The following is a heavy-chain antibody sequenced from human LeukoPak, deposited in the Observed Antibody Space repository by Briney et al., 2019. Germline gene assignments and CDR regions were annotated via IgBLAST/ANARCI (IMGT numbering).Heavy chain of an antibody. CDR2: IKEDGSEK. J-gene: IGHJ6*02. Sequence: GGPLRLSCAASGFTYSTSWMTWVRQAPGKGLEWVANIKEDGSEKNYVDSVKGRFTISRDNGKNSLYLQMNSLRAEDTAVYYCARSPARWRPMGVWGQGTKVTVSS. V-gene: IGHV3-7*01. D-gene: IGHD2-15*01. CDR3: ARSPARWRPMGV. CDR1: GFTYSTSW.